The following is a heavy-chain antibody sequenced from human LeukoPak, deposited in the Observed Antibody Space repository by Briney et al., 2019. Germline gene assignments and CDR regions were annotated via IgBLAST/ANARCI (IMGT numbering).Heavy chain of an antibody. V-gene: IGHV4-38-2*02. CDR3: ARVDSSGWFYFDY. Sequence: SETLSLTCTVSGYSISSGYHWGWIRQPPGKGLEWIGSIYHSGSTYYNPSLKSRVTISVDTSKDQFSLKLSSVTAADTAVYYCARVDSSGWFYFDYWGQGTLVTVSS. CDR2: IYHSGST. D-gene: IGHD6-19*01. CDR1: GYSISSGYH. J-gene: IGHJ4*02.